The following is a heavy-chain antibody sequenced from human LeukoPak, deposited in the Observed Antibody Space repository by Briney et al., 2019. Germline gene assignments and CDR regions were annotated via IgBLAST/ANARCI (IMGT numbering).Heavy chain of an antibody. CDR1: GYSFTNYW. D-gene: IGHD1-26*01. CDR3: ARPRQSGSYAGFDH. V-gene: IGHV5-51*01. Sequence: GESLKIPCKGSGYSFTNYWIAWVRQMPGKGLEWMGIIYPGDSDTRYSPSFQGRVTMSADKSISTAYLQLNNLKASDTAMYYWARPRQSGSYAGFDHWGQGTLVTVSS. J-gene: IGHJ4*02. CDR2: IYPGDSDT.